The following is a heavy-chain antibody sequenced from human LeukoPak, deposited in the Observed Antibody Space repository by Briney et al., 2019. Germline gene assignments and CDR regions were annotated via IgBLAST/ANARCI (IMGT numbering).Heavy chain of an antibody. D-gene: IGHD4-23*01. J-gene: IGHJ6*03. Sequence: SETLSLTCTVSGGSISSSHWSWIRQPPGKGLEWIGNIHTSGGTNYSPPLQSRVTISADTSRNQFSLKLSSVTAADTAVYYCARGTSTVVAPNYYYYYCMDVWGKGTMVTVSS. V-gene: IGHV4-4*09. CDR2: IHTSGGT. CDR1: GGSISSSH. CDR3: ARGTSTVVAPNYYYYYCMDV.